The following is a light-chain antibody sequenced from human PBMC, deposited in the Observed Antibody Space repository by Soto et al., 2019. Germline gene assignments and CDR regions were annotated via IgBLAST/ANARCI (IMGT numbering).Light chain of an antibody. V-gene: IGKV3-11*01. Sequence: EIVLTQSPATLSLSPGERATLSCRASQSVSSYLAWYQQKPGQAPRLLIYDASNRATGIPARFSGSGSGTDFSLTIGSLEPEDFAVYYCQQRSNWPSTTFGQGTRLEIK. CDR3: QQRSNWPSTT. CDR1: QSVSSY. J-gene: IGKJ5*01. CDR2: DAS.